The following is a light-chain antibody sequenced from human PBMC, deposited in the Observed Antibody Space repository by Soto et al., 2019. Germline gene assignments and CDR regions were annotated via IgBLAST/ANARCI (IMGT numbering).Light chain of an antibody. CDR1: QSISSW. CDR2: DAF. Sequence: DIQMTQSPSTLSASVGDRVTITCRASQSISSWLAWYQQKPGKAPKLLIYDAFNLESGVPSRFSGSGSETEFTLTISSLQPDDFATDDCQQYNSYYTFGQGTKLEIK. J-gene: IGKJ2*01. V-gene: IGKV1-5*01. CDR3: QQYNSYYT.